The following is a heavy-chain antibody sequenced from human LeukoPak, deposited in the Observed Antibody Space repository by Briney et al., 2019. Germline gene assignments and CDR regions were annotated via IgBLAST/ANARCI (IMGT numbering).Heavy chain of an antibody. J-gene: IGHJ6*02. CDR1: GFTFSSYS. D-gene: IGHD4-17*01. V-gene: IGHV3-21*01. Sequence: GGSLRLSCAASGFTFSSYSMNWVRQAPGKGLEWVSSISSSSSYIYYADSVKGRFTISRDNAKNSLYLQMNSLRAEDTAVYYCARDRGYGDYANYYYGMDVWGQGTTVTVSS. CDR2: ISSSSSYI. CDR3: ARDRGYGDYANYYYGMDV.